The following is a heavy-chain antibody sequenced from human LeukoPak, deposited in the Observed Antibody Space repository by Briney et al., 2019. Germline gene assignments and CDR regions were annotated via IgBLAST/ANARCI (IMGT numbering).Heavy chain of an antibody. CDR1: GFTFSNYD. D-gene: IGHD3-22*01. CDR3: ARHSGYHSTMYLDY. Sequence: PGGSLRLSCAAYGFTFSNYDIHWVRQAPGKGLEWVAVISYDGNNKYYADSVKGRITISRDNSKNTLYLQMNSLRAEDTAVYYCARHSGYHSTMYLDYWGQGTLVTVSS. V-gene: IGHV3-30-3*01. J-gene: IGHJ4*02. CDR2: ISYDGNNK.